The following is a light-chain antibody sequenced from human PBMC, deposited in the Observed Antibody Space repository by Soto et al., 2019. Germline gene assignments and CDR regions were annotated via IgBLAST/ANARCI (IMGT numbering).Light chain of an antibody. Sequence: DIQMTQSPSSLSASVGDRVTITCRASQSISSYLNWYQQKPGKAPKLLIYAASSLQSGVPSRFSGSGSGTDFTLTISSLQPEDFATYYCQQRYSTPPTFGQGTKGEIK. J-gene: IGKJ1*01. V-gene: IGKV1-39*01. CDR2: AAS. CDR3: QQRYSTPPT. CDR1: QSISSY.